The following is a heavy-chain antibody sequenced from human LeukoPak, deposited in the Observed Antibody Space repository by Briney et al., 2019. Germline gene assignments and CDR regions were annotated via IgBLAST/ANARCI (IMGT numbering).Heavy chain of an antibody. CDR2: ISSSGSTI. Sequence: GGSLRLSCAASGFTFSSYEMHWVRQAPGKGLEWVSYISSSGSTIYYADSVKGRFTISRDNSKNTLYLQMNSLRAEDTAVYYCAKNLLVGANPVFDYWGQGTLVTVSS. V-gene: IGHV3-48*03. J-gene: IGHJ4*02. CDR3: AKNLLVGANPVFDY. D-gene: IGHD1-26*01. CDR1: GFTFSSYE.